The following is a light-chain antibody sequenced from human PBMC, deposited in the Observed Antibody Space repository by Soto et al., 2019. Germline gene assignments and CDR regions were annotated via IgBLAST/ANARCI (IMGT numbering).Light chain of an antibody. J-gene: IGKJ1*01. CDR1: PSISRW. CDR2: KAS. V-gene: IGKV1-5*03. CDR3: QQYNNYSRT. Sequence: DIHMTKSPSTLSASVGDRVTITCRASPSISRWLAWYQQKPGKAPKLLIYKASGLESGVPSRFSGSGSGTEFTLTISSLQPDDSATYYCQQYNNYSRTFGQGTKVEIK.